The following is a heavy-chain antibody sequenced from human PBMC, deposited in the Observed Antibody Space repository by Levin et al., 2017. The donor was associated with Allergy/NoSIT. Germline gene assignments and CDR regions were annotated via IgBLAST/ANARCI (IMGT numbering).Heavy chain of an antibody. V-gene: IGHV1-18*01. CDR1: GYTFRVYG. Sequence: ASVKVSCKASGYTFRVYGIIWVRQAPGEGLEWLGWISPNNGHTKVSHKVQGRVTMTTDASTTTAYLDIRSQTSDDTAVYYCARDLGTGWYDNAFEIWGQGTLVSVSS. CDR2: ISPNNGHT. D-gene: IGHD6-19*01. CDR3: ARDLGTGWYDNAFEI. J-gene: IGHJ3*02.